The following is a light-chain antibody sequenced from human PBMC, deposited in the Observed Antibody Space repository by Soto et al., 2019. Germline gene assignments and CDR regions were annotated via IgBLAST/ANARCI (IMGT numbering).Light chain of an antibody. V-gene: IGKV1-33*01. J-gene: IGKJ5*01. CDR3: QQYDNLPSIT. Sequence: DIQMTQSPSSLSVSVGDRVTITCQASQDISNYLNWYQQKPGKAPKLLIYDASNLETGVPSRFSGSGSGTDFTFTISSLQPEDIATYYCQQYDNLPSITFGQGTRLDFK. CDR1: QDISNY. CDR2: DAS.